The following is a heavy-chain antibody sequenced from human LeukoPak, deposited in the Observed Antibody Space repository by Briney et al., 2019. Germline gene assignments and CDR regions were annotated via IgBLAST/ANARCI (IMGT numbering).Heavy chain of an antibody. J-gene: IGHJ4*02. Sequence: PSETLSLTCPISGGYINRHYWGLVRQPPGKALQWIGNVYYTGKSSYNPSLRSRVTISLDTSKNHLSLNLTSVLAGDTAIYYCVRRDDVWNYWDVWGQGILVTVSS. V-gene: IGHV4-59*08. CDR1: GGYINRHY. CDR3: VRRDDVWNYWDV. D-gene: IGHD3/OR15-3a*01. CDR2: VYYTGKS.